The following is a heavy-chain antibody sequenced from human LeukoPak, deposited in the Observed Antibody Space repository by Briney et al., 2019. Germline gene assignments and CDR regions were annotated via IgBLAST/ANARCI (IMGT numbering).Heavy chain of an antibody. V-gene: IGHV3-23*01. D-gene: IGHD6-19*01. CDR2: LSGSGITT. J-gene: IGHJ4*01. CDR1: GFTFSNSA. CDR3: AKGIYSSGWSYFDY. Sequence: GGSLRLSCAASGFTFSNSAMSWVRQAPGKGLEWVSTLSGSGITTYYADSVKGRFTISRDNSKDTLYLQMNTLRAEDSALYYCAKGIYSSGWSYFDYWGHGTLVTVSS.